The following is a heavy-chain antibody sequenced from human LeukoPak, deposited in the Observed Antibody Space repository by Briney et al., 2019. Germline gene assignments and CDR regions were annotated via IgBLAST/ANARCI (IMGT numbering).Heavy chain of an antibody. Sequence: SETLSLTCTVSGGSISSSNYYWGWIRQPPGTGLEWIGSIYSSGSTYYNPSLKSRVTISVDTSKNQFSLKLSSVTAADTAVYYCVRSPGWLSGYYRWYFDYWGQGTLVTVSS. D-gene: IGHD3-9*01. CDR3: VRSPGWLSGYYRWYFDY. CDR2: IYSSGST. J-gene: IGHJ4*02. CDR1: GGSISSSNYY. V-gene: IGHV4-39*01.